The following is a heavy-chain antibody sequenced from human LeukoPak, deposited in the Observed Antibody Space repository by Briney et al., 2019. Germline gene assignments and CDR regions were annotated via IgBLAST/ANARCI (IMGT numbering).Heavy chain of an antibody. J-gene: IGHJ4*02. D-gene: IGHD2-2*01. CDR2: ISSSGSPI. CDR1: GFTFSSYA. CDR3: ATQYQLL. Sequence: GGSLRLSCAASGFTFSSYAMSWIRQAPGKGLEWISYISSSGSPIYYADSVKGRFTISRDNAKHSLYLQMNSLRAEDTAVYYCATQYQLLWGQGTLVTVSS. V-gene: IGHV3-11*01.